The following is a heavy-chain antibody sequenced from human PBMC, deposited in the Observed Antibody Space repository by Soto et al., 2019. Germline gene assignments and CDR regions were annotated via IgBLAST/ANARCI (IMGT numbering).Heavy chain of an antibody. V-gene: IGHV1-2*02. D-gene: IGHD3-10*02. CDR1: GYTFTAYH. Sequence: QVRLVQSGAEVKEPGDSVRVSCEASGYTFTAYHIHWVRQAPGQGLEWMRWINPKLGDTGYAQDFQGRVSMTSDMSISTVYMELSRLTSDDTAIYYCARNMDYYYGRGSGNGHGVWGQGTTVTVFS. CDR2: INPKLGDT. J-gene: IGHJ6*02. CDR3: ARNMDYYYGRGSGNGHGV.